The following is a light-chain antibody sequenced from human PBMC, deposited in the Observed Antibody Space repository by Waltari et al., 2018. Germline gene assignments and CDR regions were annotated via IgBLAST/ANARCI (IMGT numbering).Light chain of an antibody. CDR3: ASWDESHYV. CDR1: HSNLGSNY. V-gene: IGLV1-47*01. CDR2: RNN. Sequence: QSVLTQPPSAPETPGQSVTISCSGSHSNLGSNYLFWYQQLPGSAPKLLIYRNNLRPSGVPDRFSASKYGTLASLVISGLRSEDEGVYYCASWDESHYVFGGGTTVTVL. J-gene: IGLJ1*01.